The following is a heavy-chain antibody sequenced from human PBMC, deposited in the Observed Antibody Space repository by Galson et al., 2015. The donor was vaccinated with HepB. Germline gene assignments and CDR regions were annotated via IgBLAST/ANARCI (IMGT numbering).Heavy chain of an antibody. CDR1: GYTFTSYW. J-gene: IGHJ4*02. CDR2: IYPGDSNA. V-gene: IGHV5-51*01. CDR3: ARRTAIGSGSYYTY. D-gene: IGHD3-10*01. Sequence: QSGAEVKKPGESLKISCKGSGYTFTSYWIGWVRQMPRKGLDWMGIIYPGDSNAIYSPSFQGQVTISADKSISTAYLQWSSLKASDTAMYYCARRTAIGSGSYYTYWGQGTLVTVSS.